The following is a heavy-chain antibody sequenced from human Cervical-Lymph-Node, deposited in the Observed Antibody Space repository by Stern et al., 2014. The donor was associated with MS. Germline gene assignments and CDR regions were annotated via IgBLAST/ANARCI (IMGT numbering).Heavy chain of an antibody. V-gene: IGHV1-69*06. CDR2: IIPTYDNA. J-gene: IGHJ6*02. Sequence: QVQLVESGAEVGTPGSSVKVSCTASGGSFTSLSISWVRQAPGQGLEWMGGIIPTYDNAAYAQKFQDRVAITADKSVNAVYMELSSLRPEDTAMYYCAKDPPLGVLLEGGYKYFDVDVWGQGTTVTVSS. CDR1: GGSFTSLS. CDR3: AKDPPLGVLLEGGYKYFDVDV. D-gene: IGHD3-3*01.